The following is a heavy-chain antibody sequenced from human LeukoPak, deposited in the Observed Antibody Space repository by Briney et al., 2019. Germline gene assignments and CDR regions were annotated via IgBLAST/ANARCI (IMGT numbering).Heavy chain of an antibody. Sequence: GGSLRLSCAASGFSFDDHTMNWVRQAPGKGLEWVSLITWDGGTTYNADSVKGRCTISRDNIKYSLYLQMNSLRTEDTALYYCARSTAMVTWGSFDIWGQGTLVTVST. V-gene: IGHV3-43*01. J-gene: IGHJ3*02. CDR2: ITWDGGTT. CDR3: ARSTAMVTWGSFDI. D-gene: IGHD5-18*01. CDR1: GFSFDDHT.